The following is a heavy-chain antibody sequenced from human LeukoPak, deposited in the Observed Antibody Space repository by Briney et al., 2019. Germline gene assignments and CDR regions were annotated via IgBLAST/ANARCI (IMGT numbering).Heavy chain of an antibody. D-gene: IGHD1-26*01. J-gene: IGHJ5*02. Sequence: GGSLRLSCAASGFTFSSYGMHWVRQAPGKGLEWAAVIWYDGGNKYYADSVKGRFTISRDNSKNTLDLQMNSLSAEDTAVYYCARDRGSYRNFDWFDPWGQGTLVTVSS. V-gene: IGHV3-33*01. CDR3: ARDRGSYRNFDWFDP. CDR2: IWYDGGNK. CDR1: GFTFSSYG.